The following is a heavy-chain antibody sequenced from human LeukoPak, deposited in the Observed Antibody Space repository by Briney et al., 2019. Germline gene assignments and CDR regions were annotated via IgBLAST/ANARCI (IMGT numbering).Heavy chain of an antibody. CDR2: IYSGGST. CDR1: EFTVSSNY. V-gene: IGHV3-53*01. D-gene: IGHD3-22*01. Sequence: GGSLRLSCAASEFTVSSNYMSWARQAPGKGLEWVSVIYSGGSTYYADSVKGRFTISRDNSKNTLYLQMNSLRAEDTAVYYYARGFGNYYDSSGPLDYWGQGTLVTVSS. CDR3: ARGFGNYYDSSGPLDY. J-gene: IGHJ4*02.